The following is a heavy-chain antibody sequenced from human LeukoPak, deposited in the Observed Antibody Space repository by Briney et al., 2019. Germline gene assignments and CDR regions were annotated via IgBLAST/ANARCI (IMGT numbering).Heavy chain of an antibody. CDR3: ARCLGFGEASDAFDI. J-gene: IGHJ3*02. CDR2: IWYDGSNK. CDR1: GFTFSSYG. V-gene: IGHV3-33*01. D-gene: IGHD3-10*01. Sequence: PGGSLRLSCAASGFTFSSYGMHWVRQAPGKGLEWVAVIWYDGSNKYYADSVKGRFTISRDNSKNTLYLQMNSLRAEDTAVYYCARCLGFGEASDAFDIWGQGTMVTVSS.